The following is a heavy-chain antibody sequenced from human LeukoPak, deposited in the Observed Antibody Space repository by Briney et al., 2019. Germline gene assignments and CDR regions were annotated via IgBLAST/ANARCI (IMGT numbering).Heavy chain of an antibody. V-gene: IGHV4-59*01. CDR3: ARKGSYTNWFDP. J-gene: IGHJ5*02. Sequence: SETLPLTCTVSGGSISSYYWSWIRQPPGKGLEWIGYIYYSGSTNYNPSLKSRVTISVDTSKNQFSLKLSSVTAADTAVYYCARKGSYTNWFDPWGQGTLVTVSS. D-gene: IGHD3-10*01. CDR2: IYYSGST. CDR1: GGSISSYY.